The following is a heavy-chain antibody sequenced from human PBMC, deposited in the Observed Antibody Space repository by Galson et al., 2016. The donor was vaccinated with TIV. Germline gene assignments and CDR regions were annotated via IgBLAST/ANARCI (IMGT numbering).Heavy chain of an antibody. Sequence: PALVKPTQTLTLTCSFSGFSLSANAMCVSWIRQPPGKALEWLARIDWDDDRYFSTPLRTRLTISKDTSKNQVVLTMTNMDPLDTATYYCARGIVGASKAFDVWGQGTMVTVSS. CDR2: IDWDDDR. J-gene: IGHJ3*01. V-gene: IGHV2-70*11. CDR1: GFSLSANAMC. D-gene: IGHD1-26*01. CDR3: ARGIVGASKAFDV.